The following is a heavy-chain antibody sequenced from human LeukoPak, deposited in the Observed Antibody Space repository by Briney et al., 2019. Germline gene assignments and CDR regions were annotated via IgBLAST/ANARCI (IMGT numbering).Heavy chain of an antibody. Sequence: ASVKVSCKVSGYTLTGLSMHWVRQAPGKGLEWMGGFDPEDGETIYAQKLQGRVTMTTDTSTSTAYMELRSLRSDDTAVYYCARGGSDGYNYEATWFDPWGQGTLVTVSS. J-gene: IGHJ5*02. CDR3: ARGGSDGYNYEATWFDP. V-gene: IGHV1-24*01. CDR1: GYTLTGLS. CDR2: FDPEDGET. D-gene: IGHD5-24*01.